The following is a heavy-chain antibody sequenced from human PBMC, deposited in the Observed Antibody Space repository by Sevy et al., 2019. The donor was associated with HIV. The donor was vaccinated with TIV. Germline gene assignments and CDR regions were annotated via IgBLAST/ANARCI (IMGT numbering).Heavy chain of an antibody. CDR3: AKDSHGGYGGGVFDY. D-gene: IGHD5-12*01. V-gene: IGHV3-23*01. CDR2: LSASGGTT. CDR1: GFTFSSYV. Sequence: GGSLRLSCAASGFTFSSYVMSWVRQAPGKGLEWVSGLSASGGTTYYADSVKGRFTISRDNSKNTLYLQMNSLRAEDTAVYHCAKDSHGGYGGGVFDYWGQGTLVTVSS. J-gene: IGHJ4*02.